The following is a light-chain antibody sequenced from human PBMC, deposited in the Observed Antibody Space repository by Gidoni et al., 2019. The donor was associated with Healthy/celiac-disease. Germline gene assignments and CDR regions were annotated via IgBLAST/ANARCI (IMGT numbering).Light chain of an antibody. V-gene: IGKV3-11*01. J-gene: IGKJ2*01. CDR2: DAS. CDR1: QRVSSY. CDR3: QQRSNWPPT. Sequence: EIVLTQSPATLSLSPGERATLSCRASQRVSSYLAWYKQKPGQAPRLLIYDASNRATGIPARCSGSGSGTDFTLTTSSLEPEDFAVYYCQQRSNWPPTFGQXTKLEIK.